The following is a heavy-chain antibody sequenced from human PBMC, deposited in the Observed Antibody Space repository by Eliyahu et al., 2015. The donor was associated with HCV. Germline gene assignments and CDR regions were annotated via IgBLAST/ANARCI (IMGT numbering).Heavy chain of an antibody. CDR1: GFXFXXYA. V-gene: IGHV3-23*01. Sequence: EVQLLESGGGLVQPGGSLRVXCAAXGFXFXXYAMXWVRQAPGKGLEXVSSITSGGGIKYYADSVKGRFTISRDNSKNTLYLQMNSLRAEDTAVYYCANFHYYFDGSGYYYSNWGQGTRVTVSS. CDR3: ANFHYYFDGSGYYYSN. D-gene: IGHD3-22*01. J-gene: IGHJ4*02. CDR2: ITSGGGIK.